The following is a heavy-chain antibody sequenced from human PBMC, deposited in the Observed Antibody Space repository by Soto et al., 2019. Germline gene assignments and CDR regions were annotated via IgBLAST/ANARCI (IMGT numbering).Heavy chain of an antibody. CDR2: ISYDGSNK. CDR1: GFTFSSYA. CDR3: ARVEEMATPGDY. D-gene: IGHD5-12*01. V-gene: IGHV3-30-3*01. Sequence: GGSLRLSCAASGFTFSSYAMHWVRQAPGKGLEWVAVISYDGSNKYYADSVKGRFTISRDNSKNTLYLQMNSLRAEDTAVYYCARVEEMATPGDYWGQGTLVTVSS. J-gene: IGHJ4*02.